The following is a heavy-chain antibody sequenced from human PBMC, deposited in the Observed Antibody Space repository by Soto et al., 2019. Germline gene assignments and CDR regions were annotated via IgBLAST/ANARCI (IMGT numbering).Heavy chain of an antibody. CDR1: GYTFTSYY. V-gene: IGHV1-46*03. CDR3: ARDLSSGPDY. CDR2: INPSGGST. J-gene: IGHJ4*02. Sequence: ASVKVSFKASGYTFTSYYMHWVRQAPGQGLEWMGIINPSGGSTSYAQKFQGRVTMTRDTSASTVYMELSSLRSEDTAVYYCARDLSSGPDYWGQGTLVTVSS. D-gene: IGHD6-19*01.